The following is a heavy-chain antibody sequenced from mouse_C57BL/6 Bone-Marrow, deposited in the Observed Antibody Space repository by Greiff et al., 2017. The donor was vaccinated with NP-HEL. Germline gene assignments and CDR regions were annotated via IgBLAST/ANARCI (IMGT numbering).Heavy chain of an antibody. Sequence: VHVKQSGPVLVKPGASVKMSCKASGYTFTDYYMNWVKQSHGKSLEWIGVINPYNGGTSYNQKFKGKATLTVDKSSSTAYMELNSLTSEDSAVYYCAREGYYGPGVWGTGTTVTVSS. CDR2: INPYNGGT. CDR1: GYTFTDYY. CDR3: AREGYYGPGV. D-gene: IGHD1-1*02. J-gene: IGHJ1*03. V-gene: IGHV1-19*01.